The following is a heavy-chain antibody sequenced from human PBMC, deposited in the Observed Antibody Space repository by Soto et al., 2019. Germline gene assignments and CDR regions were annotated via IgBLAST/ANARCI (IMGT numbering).Heavy chain of an antibody. CDR2: INPNSGGT. V-gene: IGHV1-2*04. J-gene: IGHJ3*02. CDR3: ALFFAECFVRGGGVAVAGTTAFEI. Sequence: GASVKVSCKASGYTFTGYYMHWVRQAPGQGLEWMGWINPNSGGTNYAQKFKGWVTMTKDTSISTAYMELSRLRSEDTALYYFALFFAECFVRGGGVAVAGTTAFEIWGQGTMVTVSS. CDR1: GYTFTGYY. D-gene: IGHD6-19*01.